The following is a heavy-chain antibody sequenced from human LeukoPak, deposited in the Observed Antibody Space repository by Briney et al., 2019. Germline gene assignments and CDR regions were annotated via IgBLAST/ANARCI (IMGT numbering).Heavy chain of an antibody. J-gene: IGHJ5*02. D-gene: IGHD3-10*01. CDR2: ISAYNGNT. CDR1: GYTFTSYG. CDR3: ARATYYGSGSPNWFDP. V-gene: IGHV1-18*01. Sequence: ASVKVSCKASGYTFTSYGISWVRQAPGQGLEGMGWISAYNGNTNYAQKLQGRVTMTTDTSTSTAYMELRSLRSDDTAVYYCARATYYGSGSPNWFDPWGQGTLVTVSS.